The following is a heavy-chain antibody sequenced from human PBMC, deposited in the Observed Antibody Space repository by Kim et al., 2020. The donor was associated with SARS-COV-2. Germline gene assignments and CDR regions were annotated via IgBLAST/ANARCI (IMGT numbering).Heavy chain of an antibody. D-gene: IGHD5-12*01. CDR2: IYPGDSDT. J-gene: IGHJ6*02. Sequence: GASLKISCKGSGYSFTSYWIGWVRQMPGKGLEWMGIIYPGDSDTRYSPSFQGQVTISADKSISTAYLQWSSLKASDTAMYYCARTVGPVDIVATKLGPSYYYGMDVWGQGTTVTVSS. CDR3: ARTVGPVDIVATKLGPSYYYGMDV. V-gene: IGHV5-51*01. CDR1: GYSFTSYW.